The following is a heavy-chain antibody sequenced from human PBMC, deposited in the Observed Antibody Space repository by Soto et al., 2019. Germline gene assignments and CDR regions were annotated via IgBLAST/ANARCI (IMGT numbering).Heavy chain of an antibody. CDR3: ARDPDGVSSPGYFDL. D-gene: IGHD6-6*01. CDR1: GFTFSSYG. CDR2: IWYDGSNK. J-gene: IGHJ2*01. V-gene: IGHV3-33*01. Sequence: QVQLVESGGGVVQPGRSLRLSCAASGFTFSSYGMHWVRQAPGKGLEWVAVIWYDGSNKYYANSVKGRFTISRDTSMNTLYLQMDSLRAEDVAVYYWARDPDGVSSPGYFDLWCRGSLV.